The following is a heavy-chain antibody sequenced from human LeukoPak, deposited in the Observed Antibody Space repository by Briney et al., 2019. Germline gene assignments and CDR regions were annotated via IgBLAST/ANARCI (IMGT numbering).Heavy chain of an antibody. V-gene: IGHV3-43D*03. CDR2: ISWDGGST. J-gene: IGHJ4*02. D-gene: IGHD3-22*01. CDR3: AKSSMVVVITEPDY. CDR1: GFTFSSYA. Sequence: PGGSLRLSCAASGFTFSSYAMSWVRQAPGKGLEWVSLISWDGGSTYYADSVKGRFTISRDNSKNSLYLQMNSLRAEDTALYYCAKSSMVVVITEPDYWGQGTLVTVSS.